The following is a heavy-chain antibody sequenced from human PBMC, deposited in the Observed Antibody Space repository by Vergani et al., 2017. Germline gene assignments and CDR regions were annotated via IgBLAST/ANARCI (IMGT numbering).Heavy chain of an antibody. D-gene: IGHD1/OR15-1a*01. CDR3: ARDLRTRYGMDV. CDR1: GGTFSSYT. Sequence: QVQLVQSGAEVKKPGSSVKVSCKASGGTFSSYTIIWVRQAPGQGLEWMGRIIPILGIANYAQKFQGSFTMTADKSTSTAYMELSSLRSEDTAVYYCARDLRTRYGMDVWGQGTTVTVSS. V-gene: IGHV1-69*08. CDR2: IIPILGIA. J-gene: IGHJ6*02.